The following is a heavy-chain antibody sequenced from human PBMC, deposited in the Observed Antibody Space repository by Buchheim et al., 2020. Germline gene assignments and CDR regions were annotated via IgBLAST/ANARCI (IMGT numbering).Heavy chain of an antibody. D-gene: IGHD6-13*01. CDR1: GGSISSGGYS. CDR2: IYYSGST. J-gene: IGHJ6*03. CDR3: ARYGSSWTGPRDYYYYMDV. V-gene: IGHV4-30-2*05. Sequence: QLQLQESGSGLVKPSQTLSLTCAVSGGSISSGGYSWSWIRQPPGKGLEWIGYIYYSGSTYYNPSLKSRVTISVDTSKNQFSLKLSSVTAADTAVYYCARYGSSWTGPRDYYYYMDVWGKGTT.